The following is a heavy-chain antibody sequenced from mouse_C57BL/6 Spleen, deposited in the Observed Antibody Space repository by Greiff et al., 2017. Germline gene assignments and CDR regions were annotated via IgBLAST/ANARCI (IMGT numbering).Heavy chain of an antibody. CDR1: GYSFTDYN. J-gene: IGHJ4*01. CDR3: ARTTVVAKDYYAMDY. Sequence: EVQVVESGPELVKPGASVKISCKASGYSFTDYNMNLVKQSNGKSLEWIGVINPNYGTTSYNQKFKGKATLTVDQSSSTADMQLNSLTSEDSAVYYCARTTVVAKDYYAMDYWGQGTSVTVSS. CDR2: INPNYGTT. D-gene: IGHD1-1*01. V-gene: IGHV1-39*01.